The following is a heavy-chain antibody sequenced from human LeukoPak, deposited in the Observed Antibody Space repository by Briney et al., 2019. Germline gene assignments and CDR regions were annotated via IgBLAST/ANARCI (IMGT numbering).Heavy chain of an antibody. V-gene: IGHV4-4*02. J-gene: IGHJ4*02. CDR1: GGSISSGTW. CDR3: AGLVGRYSSGLYYYYFDY. CDR2: MYLSGTT. Sequence: SETLSLTCAVSGGSISSGTWWSWVRQPPGKGLEWIGEMYLSGTTHSNPSVKSRVTISIDKSKNQFFLNLSSVSAADTAVYYCAGLVGRYSSGLYYYYFDYWGQGTLVTVSS. D-gene: IGHD3-22*01.